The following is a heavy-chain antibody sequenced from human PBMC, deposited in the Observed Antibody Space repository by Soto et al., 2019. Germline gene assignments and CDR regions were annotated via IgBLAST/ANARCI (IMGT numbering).Heavy chain of an antibody. J-gene: IGHJ3*02. D-gene: IGHD2-8*01. Sequence: GGSLRLSCAASGFTFSSYDMHWVRQATGKGLEWVSAIGTAGDTYYPGSVKGRFTISRENAKNSLYLQMNSLRAGDTAVYYCARARGYCTNGVCYAFDIWGQGTMVTVSS. CDR1: GFTFSSYD. V-gene: IGHV3-13*01. CDR3: ARARGYCTNGVCYAFDI. CDR2: IGTAGDT.